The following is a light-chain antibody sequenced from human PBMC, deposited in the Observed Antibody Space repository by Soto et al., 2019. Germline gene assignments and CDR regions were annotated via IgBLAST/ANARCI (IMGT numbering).Light chain of an antibody. CDR1: QSVRDN. V-gene: IGKV3-15*01. Sequence: EILLTQSPATLAVPPGEGATLSCRASQSVRDNLAWYQQKPGQAPRLLIYRASTRATGVPARFSGSGSGTEFTLTISSLQSEDVSVYFCQHYNFWPHTFGQGTRLEIK. CDR3: QHYNFWPHT. CDR2: RAS. J-gene: IGKJ5*01.